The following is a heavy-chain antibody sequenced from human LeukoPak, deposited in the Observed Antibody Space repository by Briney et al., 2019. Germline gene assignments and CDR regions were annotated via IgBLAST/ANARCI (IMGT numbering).Heavy chain of an antibody. V-gene: IGHV3-7*01. CDR1: GFTFSNYW. CDR3: ARDNWGF. CDR2: IKQDGREK. Sequence: GGSLRLSCAASGFTFSNYWMSWVRQAPGKGLEGVANIKQDGREKYYVDSVTGRFTISRDNAKNSVYLQMNSLRAEDTAVYYCARDNWGFWGKGTTVTVSS. J-gene: IGHJ6*04. D-gene: IGHD7-27*01.